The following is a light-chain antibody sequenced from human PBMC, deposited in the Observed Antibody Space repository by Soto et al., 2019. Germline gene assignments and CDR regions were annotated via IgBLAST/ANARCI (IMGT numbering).Light chain of an antibody. CDR2: EVT. J-gene: IGLJ2*01. V-gene: IGLV2-18*01. CDR3: SLYTSSSTVA. Sequence: QSALTQPPSASGSPGQSVTISCTGTSSDIGGYNFVSWYQQHPGKAPKLMIYEVTKRPSGVPDRFSGSKSGNTASLTISGLQAEDEADYYCSLYTSSSTVAFGGGTKLTVL. CDR1: SSDIGGYNF.